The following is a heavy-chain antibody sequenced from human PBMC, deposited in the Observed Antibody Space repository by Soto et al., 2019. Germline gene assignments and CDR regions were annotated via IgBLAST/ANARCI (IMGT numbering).Heavy chain of an antibody. CDR3: IQSRCGGDCLQSYASYYYYGMDV. D-gene: IGHD2-21*02. CDR1: AFSLSTGGVG. CDR2: IYWDDDK. Sequence: SGPTLVNPTQTLTLTCTFSAFSLSTGGVGVGWIRQPPGKALEWLALIYWDDDKRYSPSLRSRLTITKDTSKNQVVLTINNMDPVDTSTYYCIQSRCGGDCLQSYASYYYYGMDVWGQGTTVTVSS. J-gene: IGHJ6*02. V-gene: IGHV2-5*02.